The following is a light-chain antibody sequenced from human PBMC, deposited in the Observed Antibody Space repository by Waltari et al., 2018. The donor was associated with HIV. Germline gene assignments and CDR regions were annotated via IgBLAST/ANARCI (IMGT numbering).Light chain of an antibody. J-gene: IGKJ2*01. V-gene: IGKV3-15*01. CDR2: GAY. CDR3: QQYDNWPYT. Sequence: EVVMTQSPATLPVSPGERVTLSCQGSQSVNSQLAWYQQKAGQAPRLLNHGAYSRASGLPDRFSGSGSGTDFSLTIRSLQSEDFAIYYCQQYDNWPYTFGQGTKLDI. CDR1: QSVNSQ.